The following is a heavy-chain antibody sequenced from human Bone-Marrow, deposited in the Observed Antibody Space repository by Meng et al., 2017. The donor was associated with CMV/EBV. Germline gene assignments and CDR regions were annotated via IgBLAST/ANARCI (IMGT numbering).Heavy chain of an antibody. CDR1: GFTFSTYT. Sequence: SLRLSCAASGFTFSTYTMNWVRQAPGKGLEWVSSISSGSSYIYYADSVKGRFTISRDNAKNSLYLQMNSLRADDTAVYYCARDHDEDGIPFDYWGQGTRVTVSS. J-gene: IGHJ4*02. CDR3: ARDHDEDGIPFDY. V-gene: IGHV3-21*01. CDR2: ISSGSSYI. D-gene: IGHD1-1*01.